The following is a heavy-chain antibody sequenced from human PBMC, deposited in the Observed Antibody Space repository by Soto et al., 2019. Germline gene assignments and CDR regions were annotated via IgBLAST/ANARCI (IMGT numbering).Heavy chain of an antibody. D-gene: IGHD6-19*01. Sequence: SETLSLTCGVSGGTIRSPDWWTWVRQPPGKGLEWVGEIFQSGSTNYTPSLESRVTISVDKSKNQFSLTLTSVTAADTAVYFCARGRGRYSSGWSWFDPWGQGILVTVSS. CDR2: IFQSGST. CDR1: GGTIRSPDW. V-gene: IGHV4-4*02. CDR3: ARGRGRYSSGWSWFDP. J-gene: IGHJ5*02.